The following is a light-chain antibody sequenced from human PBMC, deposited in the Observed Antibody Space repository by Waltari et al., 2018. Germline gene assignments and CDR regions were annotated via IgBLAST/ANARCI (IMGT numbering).Light chain of an antibody. J-gene: IGLJ1*01. CDR1: NSNIGRNS. CDR3: AAWDDSLSVTYV. Sequence: QSVLTQPPSTSGTPGQTVTISCSGTNSNIGRNSVFWYQQLPGTAPKLLIYRDNHGPSGVPDRVSASKAGTSAALAIRGLRSEAEADYYCAAWDDSLSVTYVVGSGTRVTV. CDR2: RDN. V-gene: IGLV1-47*01.